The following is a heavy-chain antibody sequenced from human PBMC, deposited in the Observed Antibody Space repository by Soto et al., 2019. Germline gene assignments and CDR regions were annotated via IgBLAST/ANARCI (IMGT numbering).Heavy chain of an antibody. J-gene: IGHJ4*02. V-gene: IGHV3-30*18. Sequence: ESGGGVVQPGRSLRLSCAASGFTFSSYGMYWVRQAPGRGLEWVAFIPYDRGNSYYADSVKGRFTISRDNSKNTLYLQMNSLTDEDTAVYYCAKDREYSYGYADYWGQGALVTVSS. CDR2: IPYDRGNS. CDR1: GFTFSSYG. CDR3: AKDREYSYGYADY. D-gene: IGHD5-18*01.